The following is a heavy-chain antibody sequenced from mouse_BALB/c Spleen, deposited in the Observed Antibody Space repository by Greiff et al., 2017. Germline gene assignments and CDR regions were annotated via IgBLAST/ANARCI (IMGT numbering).Heavy chain of an antibody. V-gene: IGHV14-3*02. CDR1: GFNIKDTY. Sequence: EVKVVESGAELVKPGASVKLSCTASGFNIKDTYMHWVEQRPEQGLEWIGRIDPANGNTKYDPKFQGKATITADTSSNTAYLQLSSLTSEGTAVYYCAREDYDAMDYWGQGTSVTVSS. CDR2: IDPANGNT. CDR3: AREDYDAMDY. D-gene: IGHD1-1*02. J-gene: IGHJ4*01.